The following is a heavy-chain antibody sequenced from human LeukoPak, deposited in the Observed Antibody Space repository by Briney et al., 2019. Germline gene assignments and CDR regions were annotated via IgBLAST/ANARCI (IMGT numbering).Heavy chain of an antibody. V-gene: IGHV1-2*02. CDR1: GYTFTGYY. D-gene: IGHD1-7*01. Sequence: ASVKVSCKASGYTFTGYYMHWVRQVPGQGLEWMGWINPNSGGTNYAQKFQGRVTMTRDTSISTAYMKLSRLRSDDTAVYYCARVPKLELTSWFDPWGQGTLVTVSS. CDR3: ARVPKLELTSWFDP. CDR2: INPNSGGT. J-gene: IGHJ5*02.